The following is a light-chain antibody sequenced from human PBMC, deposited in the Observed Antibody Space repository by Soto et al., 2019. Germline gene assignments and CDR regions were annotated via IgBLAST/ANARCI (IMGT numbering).Light chain of an antibody. Sequence: QSVLTQPPSVSGTPGQRVTISCSGSSSNIGSKSVSWYQHLPQTAPKLLIYSNNQRPSGVPDRFSGSKSGNTASLTVSGLQAEDEADYYCSSYAGSSNVFGTGTKLTVL. CDR2: SNN. CDR3: SSYAGSSNV. V-gene: IGLV1-44*01. CDR1: SSNIGSKS. J-gene: IGLJ1*01.